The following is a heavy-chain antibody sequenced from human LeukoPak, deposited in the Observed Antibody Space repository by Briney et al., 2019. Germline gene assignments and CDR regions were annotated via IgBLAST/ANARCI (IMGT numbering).Heavy chain of an antibody. CDR3: ARTRLDSGSYSDY. CDR2: IRSVGNNR. Sequence: GGSLRPSCAASGFTFRDYSMSWIRQAPGKGLEWVSYIRSVGNNRYSADSVKGRFTISRDNAKKSLYLQMNSLRAEDTAVYYCARTRLDSGSYSDYWGQGTLVTVSS. CDR1: GFTFRDYS. D-gene: IGHD1-26*01. J-gene: IGHJ4*02. V-gene: IGHV3-11*01.